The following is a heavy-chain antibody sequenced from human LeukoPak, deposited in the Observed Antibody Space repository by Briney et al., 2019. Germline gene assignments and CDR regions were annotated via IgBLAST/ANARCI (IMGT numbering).Heavy chain of an antibody. CDR2: ISSDGGTK. Sequence: GGSLRLSCTASKFAFSNYGMQWVRQAPGKGLEWVAVISSDGGTKYYADSVKGRFTLSRDNSRNTLDLQMNSLGPEDTAVYYCAKEYDSGGYGAYFDYWGQGTLVTVSS. CDR3: AKEYDSGGYGAYFDY. V-gene: IGHV3-30*18. CDR1: KFAFSNYG. D-gene: IGHD3-10*01. J-gene: IGHJ4*02.